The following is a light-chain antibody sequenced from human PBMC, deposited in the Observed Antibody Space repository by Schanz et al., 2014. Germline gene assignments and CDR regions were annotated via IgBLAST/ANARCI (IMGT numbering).Light chain of an antibody. Sequence: QSALTQPASVSGSPGQSITISCTGTSSDVGNYNYVSWYRHHPGKAPKLIIFDVTSRPSGVSNRFSGSKSGNTASLTISGLQAEDEADYYCSSYTGSTSFGVFGGGTKLTVL. CDR3: SSYTGSTSFGV. J-gene: IGLJ3*02. CDR2: DVT. V-gene: IGLV2-14*03. CDR1: SSDVGNYNY.